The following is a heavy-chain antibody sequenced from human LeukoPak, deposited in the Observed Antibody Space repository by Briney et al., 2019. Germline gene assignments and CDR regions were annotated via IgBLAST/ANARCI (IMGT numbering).Heavy chain of an antibody. CDR1: GFTFNSYA. V-gene: IGHV3-23*01. Sequence: GGSLRLSCTASGFTFNSYAMSWVRQAPGKGLEWVSAISADGGSTYYADSVKGRFTISRDSSKNTLYLQMSSLRAEDAALYYCAKANYYYYYYMDVWGKGTTVTVSS. CDR3: AKANYYYYYYMDV. CDR2: ISADGGST. J-gene: IGHJ6*03.